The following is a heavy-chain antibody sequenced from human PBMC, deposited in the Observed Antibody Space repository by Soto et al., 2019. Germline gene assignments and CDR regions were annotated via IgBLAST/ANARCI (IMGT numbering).Heavy chain of an antibody. Sequence: EVQLLESGGGLVQPGGSLRLSCAASGFTFSTFAMSWVRQAPGKGLEWVSVIDITGATTNYAGSVKGRFTISRDNSKNTLHLQMNGLRAEDTAVYYCAKPRTGWDVFDYWGLGTLVTVSS. CDR3: AKPRTGWDVFDY. CDR2: IDITGATT. D-gene: IGHD6-19*01. V-gene: IGHV3-23*01. CDR1: GFTFSTFA. J-gene: IGHJ4*02.